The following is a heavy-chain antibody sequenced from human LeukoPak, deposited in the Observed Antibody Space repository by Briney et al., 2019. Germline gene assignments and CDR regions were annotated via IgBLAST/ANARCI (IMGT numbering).Heavy chain of an antibody. V-gene: IGHV4-39*01. J-gene: IGHJ4*02. CDR1: GGSISTSRYY. D-gene: IGHD6-19*01. CDR3: APVQWLADTWGY. Sequence: SETLSLTCTVSGGSISTSRYYWGWIRQPPGKGLEWIGSIYYSGITYYNPSLKSRVTISLVTSKNQFSLKLTSVTAADTAVYYCAPVQWLADTWGYWGQGTLVTVSS. CDR2: IYYSGIT.